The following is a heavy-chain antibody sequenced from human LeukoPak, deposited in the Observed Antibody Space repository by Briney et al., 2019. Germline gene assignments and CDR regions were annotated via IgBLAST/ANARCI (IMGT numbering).Heavy chain of an antibody. CDR2: INPNSGGT. J-gene: IGHJ4*02. Sequence: ASVKVSCKASGYTFTSYGISWVRQAPGQGLEWMGWINPNSGGTNYAQKFQGRVTMTRDTSISTAYMELRSLRSDDTAVYYCARGTYYDILTGSLNYFDYWGQGTLVTVSS. CDR3: ARGTYYDILTGSLNYFDY. D-gene: IGHD3-9*01. V-gene: IGHV1-2*02. CDR1: GYTFTSYG.